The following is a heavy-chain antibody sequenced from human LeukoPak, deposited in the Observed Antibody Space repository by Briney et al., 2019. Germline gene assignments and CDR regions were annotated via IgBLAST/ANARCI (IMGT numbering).Heavy chain of an antibody. Sequence: PSETLSLTCTVSGGSLSSYYWSWIWQPPGEGLEWIGYIDYRGSTNYNPSLKSRVTISVDTSKNQFSLKLSSVTAADTAVYYCARATYGYSGSSALDYWGQGTLVTVSS. J-gene: IGHJ4*02. CDR3: ARATYGYSGSSALDY. CDR1: GGSLSSYY. V-gene: IGHV4-59*01. D-gene: IGHD5-18*01. CDR2: IDYRGST.